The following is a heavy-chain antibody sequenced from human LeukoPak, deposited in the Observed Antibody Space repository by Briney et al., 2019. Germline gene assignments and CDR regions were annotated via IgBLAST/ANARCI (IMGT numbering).Heavy chain of an antibody. J-gene: IGHJ3*02. Sequence: SETLSLTCTVSGGSISSSSYYWGWIRQPPGKGLEWIGSIYYSGSTYYNPSLKSRVTISVDTSKNQFSLKLSSVTAADTAVYYCARPSYNKGAFDIWGQGTTVTVSS. CDR2: IYYSGST. CDR3: ARPSYNKGAFDI. CDR1: GGSISSSSYY. V-gene: IGHV4-39*07. D-gene: IGHD1-1*01.